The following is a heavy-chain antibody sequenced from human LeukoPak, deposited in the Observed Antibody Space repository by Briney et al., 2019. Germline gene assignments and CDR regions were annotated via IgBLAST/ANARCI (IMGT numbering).Heavy chain of an antibody. CDR1: GFTFSSYA. D-gene: IGHD2-2*01. V-gene: IGHV3-30*04. CDR2: ISYDGSNK. CDR3: ARPPESYCSSTSCYYFDY. J-gene: IGHJ4*02. Sequence: GGSLRLSCAASGFTFSSYAMHWVRQAPGKGLEWVAVISYDGSNKYYADSVKGRFTISRDNSKNTLYLQMNSLRAEDTAVYYCARPPESYCSSTSCYYFDYWGQGTLVTVSS.